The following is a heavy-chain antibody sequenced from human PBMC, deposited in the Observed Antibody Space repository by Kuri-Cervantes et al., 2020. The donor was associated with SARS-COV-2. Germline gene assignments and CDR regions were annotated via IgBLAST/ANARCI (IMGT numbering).Heavy chain of an antibody. J-gene: IGHJ3*02. CDR3: ARSNPLRRLVGISQGGAFDI. CDR2: IIPNSGGT. D-gene: IGHD2-21*01. Sequence: ASVKVSCRAAGYTFTGYYMHWVRPAPGQGLEWMGWIIPNSGGTNYAKKFQGWVTMIGDTSISTVYMELGKLRSDGTTVYYCARSNPLRRLVGISQGGAFDIWGQGTMVTVSS. V-gene: IGHV1-2*04. CDR1: GYTFTGYY.